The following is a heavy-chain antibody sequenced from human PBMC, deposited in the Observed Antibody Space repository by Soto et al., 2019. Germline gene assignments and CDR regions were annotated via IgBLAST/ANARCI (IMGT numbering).Heavy chain of an antibody. D-gene: IGHD1-1*01. CDR2: IYYSGST. CDR1: GGSISSGGYY. J-gene: IGHJ4*02. V-gene: IGHV4-31*03. Sequence: TVSGGSISSGGYYWSWIRQHPGKGLEWIGYIYYSGSTYYNPSLKSRVTISVDTSKNQFSLKLSSVTAADTAVYYCARTGTEPYYFDYWGQGTLVTVSS. CDR3: ARTGTEPYYFDY.